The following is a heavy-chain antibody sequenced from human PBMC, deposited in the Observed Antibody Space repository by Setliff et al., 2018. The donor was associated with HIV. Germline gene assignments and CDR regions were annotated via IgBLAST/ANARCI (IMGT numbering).Heavy chain of an antibody. J-gene: IGHJ6*02. D-gene: IGHD6-13*01. CDR1: GGSFSGYY. Sequence: SETLSLTCAVYGGSFSGYYLSWIRQPTGKGLEWIGEINHSGSTNYNPSLKSRVTISVDTSKNQFSLKLSSVTAADTAVYYCTRAEQQLPYYYYYYGMDVWGQGTTVTVSS. CDR3: TRAEQQLPYYYYYYGMDV. V-gene: IGHV4-34*01. CDR2: INHSGST.